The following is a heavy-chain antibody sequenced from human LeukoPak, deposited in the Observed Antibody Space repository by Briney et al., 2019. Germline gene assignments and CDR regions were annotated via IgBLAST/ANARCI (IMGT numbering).Heavy chain of an antibody. CDR3: ARGMVVTADMDY. CDR1: GGSISSGGYY. J-gene: IGHJ4*02. V-gene: IGHV4-31*03. Sequence: SETLSLTCTVSGGSISSGGYYWSWLRQHPGTGLEWIGYIYYSGSTYYNPSLKSRVTISVDTSKNQFSLKLSSVTAADTAVYYCARGMVVTADMDYWGQGTLVTVSS. CDR2: IYYSGST. D-gene: IGHD2-21*02.